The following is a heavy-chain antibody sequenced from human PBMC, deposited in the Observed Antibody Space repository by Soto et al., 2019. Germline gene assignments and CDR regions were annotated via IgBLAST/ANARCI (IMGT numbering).Heavy chain of an antibody. CDR1: GFSFDDYS. Sequence: GGSLRLSCAASGFSFDDYSMHWVRQAPGKGLEWVSGISWNSGTIGYADSVKGRFTISRDNAKNSLYLQMNSLRAEDTALYYCAKSTGGTANGMGVWGQGTTVTVS. D-gene: IGHD2-8*02. V-gene: IGHV3-9*01. CDR2: ISWNSGTI. J-gene: IGHJ6*02. CDR3: AKSTGGTANGMGV.